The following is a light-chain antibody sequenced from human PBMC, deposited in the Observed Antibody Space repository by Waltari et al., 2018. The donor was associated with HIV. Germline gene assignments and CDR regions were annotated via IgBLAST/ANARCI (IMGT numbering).Light chain of an antibody. V-gene: IGLV2-11*01. Sequence: QPALTQPRPVSGPPGQPATISCTGTSSEVGGYTYVSWYQKYPGKSPKFMIYDVSKRPSGVPDRFSGSKSGNTASLTISGLQAEDEADYYCCSYAGSYTVFGGGTKLTVL. CDR1: SSEVGGYTY. J-gene: IGLJ2*01. CDR2: DVS. CDR3: CSYAGSYTV.